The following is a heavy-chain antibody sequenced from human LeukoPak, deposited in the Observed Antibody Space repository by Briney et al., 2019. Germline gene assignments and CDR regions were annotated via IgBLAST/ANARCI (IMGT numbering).Heavy chain of an antibody. D-gene: IGHD4-17*01. V-gene: IGHV3-21*06. CDR2: ISSSSSYI. J-gene: IGHJ6*03. CDR3: ARDPEHGDYYYYYYMDV. CDR1: GFTFSTYS. Sequence: GGSLRLSCAASGFTFSTYSMNWVRQAPGKGLKWVSSISSSSSYIYYADSVKGRFTISRDNAKSSLYLQMSSLRAEDTAVYYCARDPEHGDYYYYYYMDVWGKGTTATVS.